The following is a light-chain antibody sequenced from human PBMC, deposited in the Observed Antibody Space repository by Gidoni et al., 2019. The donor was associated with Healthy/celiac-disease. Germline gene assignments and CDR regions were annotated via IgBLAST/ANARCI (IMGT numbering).Light chain of an antibody. Sequence: QSVLTQPPSVSGAPGQRVTIPCTGSSSNIGAGYAVHWYQQLPGTAPKLLIYGNSNRPSGVPDRFSGSKSGTSASLAITGLQAEDEADYYCQSYDSSLSGSVFGGGTKRTVL. CDR2: GNS. CDR3: QSYDSSLSGSV. J-gene: IGLJ2*01. CDR1: SSNIGAGYA. V-gene: IGLV1-40*01.